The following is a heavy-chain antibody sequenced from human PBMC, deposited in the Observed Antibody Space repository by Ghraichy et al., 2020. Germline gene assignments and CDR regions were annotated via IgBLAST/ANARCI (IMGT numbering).Heavy chain of an antibody. D-gene: IGHD4-17*01. V-gene: IGHV1-46*01. CDR1: GYTFTSYY. CDR3: ARESTTVSTGFLDYYYAMDV. J-gene: IGHJ6*02. Sequence: ASVKVSCKASGYTFTSYYIHWVRQAPGQGLEWMGIINPRGGSTTYAQKFQGRVTMTRDTSTSTVYMELSSLRSEDTAVYYCARESTTVSTGFLDYYYAMDVWGQGTTVTVSS. CDR2: INPRGGST.